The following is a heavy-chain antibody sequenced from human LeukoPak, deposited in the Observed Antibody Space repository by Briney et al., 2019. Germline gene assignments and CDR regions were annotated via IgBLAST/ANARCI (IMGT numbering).Heavy chain of an antibody. V-gene: IGHV3-7*01. Sequence: KSGGSLRLSCAASGFISGAYWMSWVRQAPGKGLGWVANIKLDGSETYYVDSVKGRFTISRDNAKNSLYLQMNSLRAEDTAVYYCARRARYCTSTSCYTIGAFDIWGQGTVVTVSS. CDR3: ARRARYCTSTSCYTIGAFDI. D-gene: IGHD2-2*02. CDR1: GFISGAYW. J-gene: IGHJ3*02. CDR2: IKLDGSET.